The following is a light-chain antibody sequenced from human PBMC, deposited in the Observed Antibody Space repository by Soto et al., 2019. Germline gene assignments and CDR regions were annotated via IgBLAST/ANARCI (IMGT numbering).Light chain of an antibody. V-gene: IGKV1-27*01. J-gene: IGKJ1*01. CDR3: HQYNNWPLGT. Sequence: DIQMTKYPSSLSASVGDRVTITCRASQGLSNYLAWYQQKPGKVPKLLIYAASTLQSGVPSRFSGSGSGTDFTLTISSLQAEDSAVYYCHQYNNWPLGTFGPGTKV. CDR1: QGLSNY. CDR2: AAS.